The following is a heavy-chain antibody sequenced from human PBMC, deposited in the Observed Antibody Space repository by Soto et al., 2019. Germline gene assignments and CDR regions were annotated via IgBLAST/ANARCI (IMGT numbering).Heavy chain of an antibody. V-gene: IGHV1-18*01. CDR3: GRDQPVELSHYYYYMDV. Sequence: ASVKVSCKASGYTFTSYGISWVRQAPGQGLEWMGWLSDYNGNTNYAQKLQGRVTMTTDTTTKTAYMELRSMISGDTAVYYCGRDQPVELSHYYYYMDVWGKGTTVTVSS. CDR2: LSDYNGNT. D-gene: IGHD3-16*02. J-gene: IGHJ6*03. CDR1: GYTFTSYG.